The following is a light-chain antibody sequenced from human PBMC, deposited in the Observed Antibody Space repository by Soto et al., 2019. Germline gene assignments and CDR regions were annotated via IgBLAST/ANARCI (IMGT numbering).Light chain of an antibody. CDR2: DVS. J-gene: IGLJ1*01. Sequence: QSVLTQPASVSWSPGQSITISCTGTSSDVGGYNYVSWYQQHPGKAPKLMIYDVSNRPSGVSNRFSGSKSGNTASLTISGLQAEDEADYYCSSYTSSSTTYVFGNGTKLTVL. CDR1: SSDVGGYNY. V-gene: IGLV2-14*01. CDR3: SSYTSSSTTYV.